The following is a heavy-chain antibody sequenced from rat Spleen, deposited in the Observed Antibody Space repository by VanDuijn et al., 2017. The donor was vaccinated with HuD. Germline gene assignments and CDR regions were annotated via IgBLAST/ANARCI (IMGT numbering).Heavy chain of an antibody. V-gene: IGHV5-20*01. J-gene: IGHJ2*01. Sequence: EVQLVESDGGLVQPGRSLKLSCAASGFTFSDYYMAWVRQAPTKGLEWVATISSDGGRNFYRDSVRGRFSISRDNAKSTTYLHMNSLRSEDTATYYCSPLPGSNLDYWGQGVMVTASS. CDR1: GFTFSDYY. D-gene: IGHD1-4*01. CDR2: ISSDGGRN. CDR3: SPLPGSNLDY.